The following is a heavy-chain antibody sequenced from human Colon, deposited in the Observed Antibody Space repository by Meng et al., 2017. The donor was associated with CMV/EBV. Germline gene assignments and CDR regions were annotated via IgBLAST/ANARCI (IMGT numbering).Heavy chain of an antibody. Sequence: LHLSRPGLVNLSQSLLLTCAIFGDSVSSNDATWNWIRQSPSGGVEWLGRTYYRSTWYNDYSESVRSRISINPEKSKNHFSLQLNSVTPEDTAMYYCVRLRGNSWLDYWGQGTLVTVSS. D-gene: IGHD6-13*01. CDR1: GDSVSSNDAT. CDR3: VRLRGNSWLDY. CDR2: TYYRSTWYN. J-gene: IGHJ4*02. V-gene: IGHV6-1*01.